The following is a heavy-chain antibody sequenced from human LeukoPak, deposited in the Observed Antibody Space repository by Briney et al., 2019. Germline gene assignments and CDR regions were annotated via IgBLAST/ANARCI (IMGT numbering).Heavy chain of an antibody. V-gene: IGHV3-9*01. J-gene: IGHJ4*02. Sequence: PGRSLRLSCAASGFTFDDYAMHWVRQAPGKGLEWVSGISWNSGSIGYADSVKGRFTISRDNAKNSLYLQMNSLRAEDTALYYCAKDSKTYYYGSGSSYYFDYWGQGTLVIVSS. CDR1: GFTFDDYA. CDR3: AKDSKTYYYGSGSSYYFDY. D-gene: IGHD3-10*01. CDR2: ISWNSGSI.